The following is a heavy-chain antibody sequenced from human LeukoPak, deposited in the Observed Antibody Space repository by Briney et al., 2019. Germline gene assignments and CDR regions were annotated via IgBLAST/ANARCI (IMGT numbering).Heavy chain of an antibody. CDR3: ARDKPVRYFDWLSDY. CDR2: IYTSGST. CDR1: GGSISSGSYY. J-gene: IGHJ4*02. Sequence: SETLSLTCTVSGGSISSGSYYWSWIRQPAGKGLEWIGRIYTSGSTNYNPSLKSRVTISVDTSKNQLSLKLSSVTAADTAVYYCARDKPVRYFDWLSDYWGQGTLVTVSS. D-gene: IGHD3-9*01. V-gene: IGHV4-61*02.